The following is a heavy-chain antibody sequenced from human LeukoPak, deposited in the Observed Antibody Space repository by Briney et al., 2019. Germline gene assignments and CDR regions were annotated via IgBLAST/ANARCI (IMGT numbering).Heavy chain of an antibody. CDR1: GFTLSSYA. CDR3: AKCSRSSCFAAGAFDC. V-gene: IGHV3-23*01. CDR2: ISGSGDAT. D-gene: IGHD2-15*01. J-gene: IGHJ4*02. Sequence: GGSLRLSCAASGFTLSSYAMAWVRQAPGKGLEWVSGISGSGDATWYADSAKGRFTISRDNSKNTVSLQMNSLRPEDTAIYYCAKCSRSSCFAAGAFDCWGQGTQVTVSS.